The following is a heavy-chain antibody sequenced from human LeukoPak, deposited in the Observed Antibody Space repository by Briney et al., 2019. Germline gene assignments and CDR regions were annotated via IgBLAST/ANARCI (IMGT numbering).Heavy chain of an antibody. J-gene: IGHJ3*02. CDR3: ARDRGYCSSTSCYTDAFDI. CDR1: GGSISSYY. CDR2: XYTSGST. D-gene: IGHD2-2*02. V-gene: IGHV4-4*07. Sequence: SLXCTVSGGSISSYYWSWIRQPAGXXXXXIGRXYTSGSTNYNPSLKSRVTMSVDTSKNQFSLKLSSVTAADTAVYYRARDRGYCSSTSCYTDAFDIWGQGTMVTVSS.